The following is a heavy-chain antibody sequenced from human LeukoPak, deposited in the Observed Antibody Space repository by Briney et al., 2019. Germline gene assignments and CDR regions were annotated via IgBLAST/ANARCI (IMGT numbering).Heavy chain of an antibody. CDR1: GFTFDDYG. Sequence: TGGSLRLSCAASGFTFDDYGMSWVRQAPGKGLEWVSGINWNGGSTGYADSVKGRFTIPRDNAKNSLYLQMNSLRAEDTALYYCARDPSGYEFVGWFDPWGQGTLVTVSS. V-gene: IGHV3-20*04. CDR2: INWNGGST. CDR3: ARDPSGYEFVGWFDP. J-gene: IGHJ5*02. D-gene: IGHD5-12*01.